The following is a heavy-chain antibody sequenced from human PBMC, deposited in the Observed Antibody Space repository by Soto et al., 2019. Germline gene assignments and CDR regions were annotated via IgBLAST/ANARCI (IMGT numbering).Heavy chain of an antibody. J-gene: IGHJ6*03. Sequence: GGSLRLSCAASGFTFSSYSMNWVRQAPGKGLEWVSYISSSSSTIYYADSVKGRFTISRDNAKNSLYLQMNSLRAEDTAVYYCARDHRSPTNPYYYYMDVWGKGTTVTVSS. CDR3: ARDHRSPTNPYYYYMDV. D-gene: IGHD6-13*01. CDR1: GFTFSSYS. V-gene: IGHV3-48*01. CDR2: ISSSSSTI.